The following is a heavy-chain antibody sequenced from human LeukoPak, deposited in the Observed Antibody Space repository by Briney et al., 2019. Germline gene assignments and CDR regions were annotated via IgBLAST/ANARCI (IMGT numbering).Heavy chain of an antibody. V-gene: IGHV3-33*01. D-gene: IGHD4-17*01. CDR1: GFPFRNYG. CDR2: IWYDGSNK. J-gene: IGHJ4*02. Sequence: RSPRLSCSAAGFPFRNYGMDWGRPAPGQGVGGVGVIWYDGSNKYHVDSVKGRFTISRDNSKNTLYLQMNSLRAEDTAVYYCARDQNEGYGDYFYYFDYWGQGTLVTVSS. CDR3: ARDQNEGYGDYFYYFDY.